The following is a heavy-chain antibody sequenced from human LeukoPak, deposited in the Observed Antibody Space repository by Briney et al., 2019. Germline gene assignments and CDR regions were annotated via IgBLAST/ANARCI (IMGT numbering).Heavy chain of an antibody. CDR2: INSDGSIT. CDR3: ARVGVSRGGFDI. Sequence: GGSLRLSCAASGFTFSTYWIYWVRQGPVKGLVWVSRINSDGSITDYGDSVKGRFTISRDNAKNTVYLQMNSLRDEDTAVYYCARVGVSRGGFDIWGQGTTVTVSS. CDR1: GFTFSTYW. D-gene: IGHD3-10*01. V-gene: IGHV3-74*01. J-gene: IGHJ3*02.